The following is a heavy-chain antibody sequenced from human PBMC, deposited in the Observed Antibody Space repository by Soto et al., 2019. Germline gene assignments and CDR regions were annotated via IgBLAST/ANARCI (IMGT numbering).Heavy chain of an antibody. V-gene: IGHV3-74*01. D-gene: IGHD6-13*01. CDR2: INSDGSST. J-gene: IGHJ6*02. Sequence: GGSLRLSCAASGFTFSSYWMHWVRQAPGKGLVWVSRINSDGSSTSYADSVKGRFTISRDNAKNTLYLQMNSLRAEDTAVYYCARDLKSSSWIMDPYYYYGMDVWGQGTTVTVSS. CDR3: ARDLKSSSWIMDPYYYYGMDV. CDR1: GFTFSSYW.